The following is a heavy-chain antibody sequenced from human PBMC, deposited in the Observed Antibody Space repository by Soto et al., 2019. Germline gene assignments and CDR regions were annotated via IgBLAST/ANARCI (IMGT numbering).Heavy chain of an antibody. Sequence: PGGSLRLSCAASGFIFSNYNMNWVRQAPGKGLEWVSSISRIGTDIYYRDSVKGRFTISRDNARNSVFLQMSSLRAEDTAVYYCARGHYEPNTALKRRAYYYVMDVWGQGTTVTVSS. J-gene: IGHJ6*02. CDR2: ISRIGTDI. CDR3: ARGHYEPNTALKRRAYYYVMDV. V-gene: IGHV3-21*01. D-gene: IGHD4-17*01. CDR1: GFIFSNYN.